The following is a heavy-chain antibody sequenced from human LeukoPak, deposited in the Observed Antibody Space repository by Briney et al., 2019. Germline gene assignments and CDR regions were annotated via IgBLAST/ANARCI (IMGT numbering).Heavy chain of an antibody. CDR3: ARGTYNWNVAVFDY. J-gene: IGHJ4*02. CDR2: IYHSGST. Sequence: SETLSLTCAVSGGSISSNNWWSWVRQPPGKGLEWIGEIYHSGSTNYNPSLKSRVTISVDKSKNQFSLKLSSVTAADTAVYYCARGTYNWNVAVFDYWGQGTLVTVSS. CDR1: GGSISSNNW. V-gene: IGHV4-4*02. D-gene: IGHD1-20*01.